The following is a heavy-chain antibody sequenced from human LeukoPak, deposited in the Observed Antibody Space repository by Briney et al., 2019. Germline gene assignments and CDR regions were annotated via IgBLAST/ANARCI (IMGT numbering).Heavy chain of an antibody. V-gene: IGHV1-3*03. CDR2: INAGNGNT. Sequence: GASVKVSCKAYVYTFTSYYMHCVRQVPGQRLEWMGRINAGNGNTKYSQEFQGRVTITRDTSASTAYMELSSLRSEDMAVYYCARAPSGSYYTYYFDYWGQGTLVTVSS. CDR1: VYTFTSYY. J-gene: IGHJ4*02. D-gene: IGHD3-10*01. CDR3: ARAPSGSYYTYYFDY.